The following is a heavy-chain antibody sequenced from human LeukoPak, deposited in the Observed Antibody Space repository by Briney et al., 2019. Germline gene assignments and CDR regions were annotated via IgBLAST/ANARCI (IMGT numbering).Heavy chain of an antibody. J-gene: IGHJ6*04. D-gene: IGHD3-10*02. CDR1: GFTFSSYS. V-gene: IGHV3-48*04. Sequence: GGSLRLSCAASGFTFSSYSMNWVRQAPGKGLEWVSYISSSGSTIYHADSVKGRFTISRDNAKNSLYLQMNSLRAEDTAVYYCAELGITMIGGVWGKGTTVTISS. CDR2: ISSSGSTI. CDR3: AELGITMIGGV.